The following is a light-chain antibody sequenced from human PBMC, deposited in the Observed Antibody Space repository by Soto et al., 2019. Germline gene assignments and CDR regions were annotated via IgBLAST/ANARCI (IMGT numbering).Light chain of an antibody. CDR2: DAS. CDR3: QQYNGYSRT. Sequence: EIVLTQSPATLSLSPGERATPSCRASQSVSTYVTYLAWYQQKPGQAPRLLIYDASNRATGIPDRFSGSGSGTEFTLTISSMQPDDFATFYCQQYNGYSRTFGQGTKVDIK. CDR1: QSVSTY. J-gene: IGKJ1*01. V-gene: IGKV3-11*01.